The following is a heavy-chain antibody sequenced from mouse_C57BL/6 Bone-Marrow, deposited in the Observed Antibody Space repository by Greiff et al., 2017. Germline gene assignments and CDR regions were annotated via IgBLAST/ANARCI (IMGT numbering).Heavy chain of an antibody. CDR3: ASFYSNYASFFAY. Sequence: QVQLQQPGAELVRPGSSVKLSCKASGYTFTSYWMDWVKQRPGQGLEWIGNIYPSDSETHYNQKFKDKATLTVDKSSSTAYMQLSILTSEDSAVYYCASFYSNYASFFAYWGQGTLVPVSA. V-gene: IGHV1-61*01. D-gene: IGHD2-5*01. J-gene: IGHJ3*01. CDR1: GYTFTSYW. CDR2: IYPSDSET.